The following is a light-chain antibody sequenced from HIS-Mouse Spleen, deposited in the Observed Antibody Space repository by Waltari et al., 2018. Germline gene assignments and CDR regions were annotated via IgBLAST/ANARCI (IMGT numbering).Light chain of an antibody. CDR3: QQYYSYPPT. CDR2: APS. Sequence: AIRMTQSPSSFSASTGDRVTITCQASQGISSSLAWYKQKPGKAPKLLIYAPSTLQSGVPSRFSGSGSGTDFTLTISCLQSEDFATYYCQQYYSYPPTFGPGTKVDIK. J-gene: IGKJ3*01. CDR1: QGISSS. V-gene: IGKV1-8*01.